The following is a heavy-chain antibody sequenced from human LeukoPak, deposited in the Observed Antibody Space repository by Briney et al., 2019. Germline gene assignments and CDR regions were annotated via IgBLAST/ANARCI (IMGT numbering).Heavy chain of an antibody. CDR2: ISGSGGST. J-gene: IGHJ3*02. CDR1: GFTVSSNY. V-gene: IGHV3-23*01. D-gene: IGHD3-22*01. CDR3: AKPLAYDSSGSDAFDI. Sequence: GGSLRLSCAASGFTVSSNYMSWVRQAPGKGLEWVSAISGSGGSTYYADSVKGRFTISRDNSKNTLYLQMNSLRAEDTAVYYCAKPLAYDSSGSDAFDIWGQGTMVTVSS.